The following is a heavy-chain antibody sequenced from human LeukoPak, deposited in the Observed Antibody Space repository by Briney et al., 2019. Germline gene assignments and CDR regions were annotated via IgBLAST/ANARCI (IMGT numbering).Heavy chain of an antibody. D-gene: IGHD5-12*01. V-gene: IGHV3-21*01. CDR3: VRGGYRGFDYEY. Sequence: GGSLRLSCAASGFTFSTYSMNWLRLAPGKGLEWVSSISPDSNYKYYVDSVKGRFTISRDNAKNSLYLQMNSLRAEDTAVYYCVRGGYRGFDYEYWRQGTLVTVSS. CDR1: GFTFSTYS. CDR2: ISPDSNYK. J-gene: IGHJ4*02.